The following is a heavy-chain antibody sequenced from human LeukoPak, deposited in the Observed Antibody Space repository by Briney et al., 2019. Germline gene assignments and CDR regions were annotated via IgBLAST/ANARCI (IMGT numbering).Heavy chain of an antibody. Sequence: GESLKISCKGSGYTFNNYWIAWVRQMPGKGLEWMGIIYPGDSETRYSPPFQGQVTISADKSISTAYLQWSSLKASDTAMYYCTTAWAMTTADFDYWGQGTLVTVSS. CDR1: GYTFNNYW. CDR3: TTAWAMTTADFDY. J-gene: IGHJ4*02. D-gene: IGHD4-11*01. CDR2: IYPGDSET. V-gene: IGHV5-51*01.